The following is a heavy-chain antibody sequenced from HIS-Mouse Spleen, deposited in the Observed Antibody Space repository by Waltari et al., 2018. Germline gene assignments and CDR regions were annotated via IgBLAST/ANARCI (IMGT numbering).Heavy chain of an antibody. V-gene: IGHV2-70*15. CDR3: ARIAEGYTSGWYAFDY. CDR2: IDWDDDK. J-gene: IGHJ4*02. CDR1: GFSLSTSGMC. D-gene: IGHD6-19*01. Sequence: QVTLRESGPALVKPTQTLTLTCTFSGFSLSTSGMCGSCIRQPTGKALEWLARIDWDDDKYYSTSLKTRLTISRDTSKNQVVLTMTNMDPLDTATYYCARIAEGYTSGWYAFDYWGQGTLVTVSS.